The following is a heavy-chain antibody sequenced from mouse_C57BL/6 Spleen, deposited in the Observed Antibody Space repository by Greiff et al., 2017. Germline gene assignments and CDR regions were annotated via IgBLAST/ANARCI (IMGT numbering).Heavy chain of an antibody. V-gene: IGHV2-2*01. D-gene: IGHD1-1*01. J-gene: IGHJ3*01. CDR2: IWGGGST. CDR3: ANPGAYYGCSYGWFAY. CDR1: GFSLTSYG. Sequence: QVQLKESGPGLVQPSQSLSITCTVSGFSLTSYGVHWVRQSPGKGLEWLGVIWGGGSTDYNAAFISRPSIRKDNSKGQVFFKMYSRQADDKAIYYCANPGAYYGCSYGWFAYWGQGTLVTVSA.